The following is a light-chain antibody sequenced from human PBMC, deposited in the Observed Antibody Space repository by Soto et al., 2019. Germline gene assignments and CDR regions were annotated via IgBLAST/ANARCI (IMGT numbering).Light chain of an antibody. Sequence: EIVLTQSPGTLSLSPGEKATISSRASQSITSSYLAWYQQKPGQAPRLLISGTISRATCIPDRFSGSGSGTDFTLTISRLEPEDFAVYYCQQYGSPLWTFGQGT. CDR3: QQYGSPLWT. CDR1: QSITSSY. CDR2: GTI. V-gene: IGKV3-20*01. J-gene: IGKJ1*01.